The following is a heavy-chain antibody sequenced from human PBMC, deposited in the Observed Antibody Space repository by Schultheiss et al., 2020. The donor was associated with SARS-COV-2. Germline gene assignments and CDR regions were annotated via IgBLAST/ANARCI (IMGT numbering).Heavy chain of an antibody. D-gene: IGHD6-19*01. CDR3: ARWFSGGWYALGDY. V-gene: IGHV4-59*12. CDR2: IYYSGST. Sequence: SQTLSLTCTVSGGSISSYYWSWIRQPPGKGLEWIGYIYYSGSTYYNPSLKSRVTISVDTSKNQFSLKLSSVTAADTAVYYCARWFSGGWYALGDYWGQGTLVTVSS. J-gene: IGHJ4*02. CDR1: GGSISSYY.